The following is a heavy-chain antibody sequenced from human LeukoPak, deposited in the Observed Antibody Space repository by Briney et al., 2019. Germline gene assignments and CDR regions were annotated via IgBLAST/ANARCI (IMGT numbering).Heavy chain of an antibody. CDR1: GGSISSSSYY. CDR3: ARGRFGSWYSRDRGFDY. J-gene: IGHJ4*02. Sequence: PSETLSLTCTVSGGSISSSSYYWGWIRQPPGKGLEWIGNIYYTGSTYYNPSLKSRVTISVDTSKNQFSLKLSSVTAADTAVYYCARGRFGSWYSRDRGFDYWGQGTLVTVSS. D-gene: IGHD6-13*01. V-gene: IGHV4-39*01. CDR2: IYYTGST.